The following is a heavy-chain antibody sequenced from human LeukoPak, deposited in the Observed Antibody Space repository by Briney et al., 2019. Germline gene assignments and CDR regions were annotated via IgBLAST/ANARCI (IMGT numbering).Heavy chain of an antibody. V-gene: IGHV4-59*08. Sequence: PSETLSLTCTVSGGSISSYYWSCIRQPPGKKLEWIGYIYYSGNTNYNPSLKSRVTISIDTSKNQFSLKVSSVTAADSAVYCCARVGDGNFDYWGQGTLVTVSS. D-gene: IGHD3-16*01. CDR2: IYYSGNT. J-gene: IGHJ4*02. CDR1: GGSISSYY. CDR3: ARVGDGNFDY.